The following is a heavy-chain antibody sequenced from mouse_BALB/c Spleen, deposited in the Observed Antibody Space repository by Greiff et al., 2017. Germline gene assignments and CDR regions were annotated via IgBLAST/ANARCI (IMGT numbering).Heavy chain of an antibody. V-gene: IGHV14-3*02. Sequence: VQLQQSGAELVKPGASVKLSCTASGFNIKDTYMHWVKQRPEQGLEWIGRIDPANGNTKYDPKFQGKATITADTSSNTAYLQLSSLTSEDTAVYYCDYDDAMDYWGQGTSVTVSS. CDR1: GFNIKDTY. CDR3: DYDDAMDY. J-gene: IGHJ4*01. CDR2: IDPANGNT. D-gene: IGHD2-4*01.